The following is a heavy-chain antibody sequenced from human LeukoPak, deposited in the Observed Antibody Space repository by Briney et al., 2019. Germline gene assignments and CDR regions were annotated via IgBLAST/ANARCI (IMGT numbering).Heavy chain of an antibody. D-gene: IGHD4-17*01. Sequence: PGGSLRLSCAASGFTFSTCNMNWVRQAPGKGLEWVSYISSGGRPIYYADSVKGRFTISRDNAENSLYLQMSSLRVEDTAIYYCARDGPTVTPSIPFDFWGQGTLVTVSS. CDR1: GFTFSTCN. J-gene: IGHJ4*02. CDR2: ISSGGRPI. V-gene: IGHV3-48*01. CDR3: ARDGPTVTPSIPFDF.